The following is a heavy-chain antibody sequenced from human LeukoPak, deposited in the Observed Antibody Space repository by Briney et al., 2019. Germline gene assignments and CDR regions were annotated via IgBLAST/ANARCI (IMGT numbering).Heavy chain of an antibody. CDR2: ITSSSSYI. CDR1: GFTFSSYS. J-gene: IGHJ4*02. CDR3: ATIPGYSSGWFDY. Sequence: GGSLRLSCAASGFTFSSYSMIWVRQAPGKGLEWVSSITSSSSYIYYADSVKGRFTISRDNAKNSLYLQMNSLRAEDTAVYYCATIPGYSSGWFDYWGQGTLVTVSS. V-gene: IGHV3-21*01. D-gene: IGHD6-19*01.